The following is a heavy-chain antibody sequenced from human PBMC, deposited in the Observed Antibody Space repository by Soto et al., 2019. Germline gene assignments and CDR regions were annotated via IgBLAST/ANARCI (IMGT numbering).Heavy chain of an antibody. V-gene: IGHV3-30*18. J-gene: IGHJ4*02. CDR2: ISYDGSNK. CDR3: AKELGDFWSGYRDAPFDY. CDR1: GFTFSSYA. Sequence: GXSLILSCAASGFTFSSYAMSCVRQAPLRGLEWVAVISYDGSNKYYADSVKGRFTISRDNSTNTLYLQMNSLRAEDTAVYYCAKELGDFWSGYRDAPFDYWGQGTLVTVSS. D-gene: IGHD3-3*01.